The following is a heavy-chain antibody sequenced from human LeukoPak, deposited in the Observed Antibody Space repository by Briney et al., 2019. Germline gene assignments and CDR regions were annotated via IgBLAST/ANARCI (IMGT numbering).Heavy chain of an antibody. J-gene: IGHJ5*02. CDR2: IKQDGSEK. V-gene: IGHV3-7*01. CDR1: GFTFSSYW. CDR3: ARVSSSWLYNWFDP. Sequence: PGGSLRLSCAASGFTFSSYWMSWVRQAPGKGLEWVANIKQDGSEKYYVDSVKGRFTISRDNAKNSLYLQMNSPRAEDTAVYYCARVSSSWLYNWFDPWGQGTLVTVSS. D-gene: IGHD6-13*01.